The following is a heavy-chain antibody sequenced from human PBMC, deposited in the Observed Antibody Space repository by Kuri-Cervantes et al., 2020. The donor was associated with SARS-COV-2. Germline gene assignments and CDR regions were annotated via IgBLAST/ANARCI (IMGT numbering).Heavy chain of an antibody. CDR2: IYSGGST. V-gene: IGHV3-53*01. Sequence: GGSLRLSCAASGFTFSSYSVNWVRQAPGKGLEWVSVIYSGGSTYYADSVKGRFTISRDNSKNTLYLQMNSLRAEDTAVYYCASKTPRSSSWTRWGTRGSGGEGDYWGQGTLVTVSS. D-gene: IGHD6-13*01. CDR3: ASKTPRSSSWTRWGTRGSGGEGDY. CDR1: GFTFSSYS. J-gene: IGHJ4*02.